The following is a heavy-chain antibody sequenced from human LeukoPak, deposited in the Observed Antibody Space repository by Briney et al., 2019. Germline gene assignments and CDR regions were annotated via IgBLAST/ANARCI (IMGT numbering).Heavy chain of an antibody. Sequence: PSETLSLTCTVSGGSISSYYWSWIRQPAGKGLEWIGRIYTSGSTNYNPSLKSRVTMSVDTSKNQFSLKLSSVTAADTAVYYCARDFYLGIRGAFDIWGQGTMVAVSS. J-gene: IGHJ3*02. D-gene: IGHD3-3*02. CDR3: ARDFYLGIRGAFDI. CDR1: GGSISSYY. CDR2: IYTSGST. V-gene: IGHV4-4*07.